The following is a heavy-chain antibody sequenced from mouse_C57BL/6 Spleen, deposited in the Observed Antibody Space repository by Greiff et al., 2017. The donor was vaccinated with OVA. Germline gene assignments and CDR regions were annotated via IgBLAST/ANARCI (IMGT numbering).Heavy chain of an antibody. V-gene: IGHV3-6*01. CDR2: ISYDGSN. Sequence: EVQLVESGPGLVKPSQSLSLTCSVTGYSITSGYYWNWIRQFPGNKLEWMGYISYDGSNNYNPSLKNRISITRDTSKNQFFLKLNSVTTEDTATYYCARDRQLSGFAYWGQGTLVTVSA. D-gene: IGHD3-2*02. CDR3: ARDRQLSGFAY. J-gene: IGHJ3*01. CDR1: GYSITSGYY.